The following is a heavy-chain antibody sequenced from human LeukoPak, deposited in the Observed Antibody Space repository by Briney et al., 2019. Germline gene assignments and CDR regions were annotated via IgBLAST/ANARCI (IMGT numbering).Heavy chain of an antibody. V-gene: IGHV3-33*06. CDR1: GFTFSSYG. CDR3: AKGNTIFGVALDY. D-gene: IGHD3-3*01. CDR2: IWYDGSNK. Sequence: GRSLRLSCAASGFTFSSYGMHWFRQAPGKGLEWVAVIWYDGSNKYYADSVKGRFTISRDNSKNTLYLQMNSLRAEDTAVYYCAKGNTIFGVALDYWGQGTLVTVSS. J-gene: IGHJ4*02.